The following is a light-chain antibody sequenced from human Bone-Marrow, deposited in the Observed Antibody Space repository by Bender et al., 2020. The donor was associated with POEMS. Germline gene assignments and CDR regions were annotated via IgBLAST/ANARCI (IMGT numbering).Light chain of an antibody. Sequence: QSALTQPPSVSGSPGQSVTISCTGTSSDVGTYNRVSWYQQPPGTAPKLIIYEVSNRPSGVPDRFSGSKSGNTASLTVSGLQGDDEADYYCSSYAGNNRWVFGGGTKLTVL. CDR2: EVS. CDR1: SSDVGTYNR. V-gene: IGLV2-18*02. CDR3: SSYAGNNRWV. J-gene: IGLJ3*02.